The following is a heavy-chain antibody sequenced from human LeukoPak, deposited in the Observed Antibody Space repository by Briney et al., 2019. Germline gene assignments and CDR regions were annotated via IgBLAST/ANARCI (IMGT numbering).Heavy chain of an antibody. CDR3: AKDLGRAAAGTDY. J-gene: IGHJ4*02. D-gene: IGHD6-13*01. CDR2: ISYDGSNK. CDR1: GFTFSSYW. V-gene: IGHV3-30*18. Sequence: GGSLRLSCAASGFTFSSYWMSWVRQAPGKGLEWVAVISYDGSNKYYADSVKGRFTISRDNSKNTLYLQMNSLRAEDTAVYYCAKDLGRAAAGTDYWGQGTLVTVSS.